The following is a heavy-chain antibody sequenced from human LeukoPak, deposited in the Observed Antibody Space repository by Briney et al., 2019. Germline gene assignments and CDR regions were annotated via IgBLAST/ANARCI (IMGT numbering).Heavy chain of an antibody. CDR1: GFTFTNHW. J-gene: IGHJ4*02. D-gene: IGHD3-10*01. CDR2: IRGDGGDT. V-gene: IGHV3-74*01. Sequence: GGSLRLSCAASGFTFTNHWMHWVRQAPGKGLVWVSRIRGDGGDTSYADSVKGRSTISRDNAKNTLYLQMDSLGAEDTAVYYCGRDVVLGSGSVDYWGQGVLVTVSS. CDR3: GRDVVLGSGSVDY.